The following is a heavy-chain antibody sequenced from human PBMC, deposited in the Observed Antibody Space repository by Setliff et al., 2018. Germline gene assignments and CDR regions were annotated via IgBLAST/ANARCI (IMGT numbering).Heavy chain of an antibody. V-gene: IGHV3-20*04. Sequence: GGSLRLSCAASGFTFSSYWMHWVRQAPGKGLEWISGINWNGAGTGYSDSVRGRFTISRDNAKNALFLQMNSLRAEDTALYYCARGTDYSIGPTTVVTPWGNYFDSWGQGTLVTVSS. CDR2: INWNGAGT. CDR1: GFTFSSYW. J-gene: IGHJ4*02. D-gene: IGHD4-17*01. CDR3: ARGTDYSIGPTTVVTPWGNYFDS.